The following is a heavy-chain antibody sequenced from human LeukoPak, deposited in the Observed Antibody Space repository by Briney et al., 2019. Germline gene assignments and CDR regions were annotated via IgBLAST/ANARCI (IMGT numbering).Heavy chain of an antibody. J-gene: IGHJ4*02. CDR3: ASTRFGEGGY. CDR1: GFTFSNYW. CDR2: IKPDGSAQ. V-gene: IGHV3-7*01. Sequence: GGSLRISCAASGFTFSNYWMTWVRQAPGKGLEWVANIKPDGSAQYYADSVRGRFTISRDNSKNTLYLQMNSLRAEDTAVYYCASTRFGEGGYWGQGTLVTVSS. D-gene: IGHD3-10*01.